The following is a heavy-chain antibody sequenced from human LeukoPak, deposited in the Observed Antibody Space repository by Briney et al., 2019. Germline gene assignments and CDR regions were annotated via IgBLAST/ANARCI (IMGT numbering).Heavy chain of an antibody. J-gene: IGHJ6*03. V-gene: IGHV3-20*04. CDR3: ARVNSGSYYYYYYMDV. CDR2: INWNGGST. CDR1: GFTFDDYG. D-gene: IGHD1-26*01. Sequence: GGSLRLSCAASGFTFDDYGMSWVRQAPGKGLEWVSGINWNGGSTGYADSVKGRFTISRDNAKNSLYLQMNSLRGEDTALYYCARVNSGSYYYYYYMDVWGKGTTVTVSS.